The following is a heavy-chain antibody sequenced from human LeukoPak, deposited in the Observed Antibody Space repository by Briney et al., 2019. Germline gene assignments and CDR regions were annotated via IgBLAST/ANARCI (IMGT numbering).Heavy chain of an antibody. V-gene: IGHV4-59*08. J-gene: IGHJ4*02. CDR2: IYYSGNT. CDR1: SGSFGSYY. CDR3: ARRGSGKYFDQ. D-gene: IGHD3-10*01. Sequence: SETLSLTCTVSSGSFGSYYWSWIRQPPGKGLEWIGYIYYSGNTNYDPSLKSRVTISVDTSKNRFSLKLSSVTAADTAVYYCARRGSGKYFDQWGQGTLVTVSS.